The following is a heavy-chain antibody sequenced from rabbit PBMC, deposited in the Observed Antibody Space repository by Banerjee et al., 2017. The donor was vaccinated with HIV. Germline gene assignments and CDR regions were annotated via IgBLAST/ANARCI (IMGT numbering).Heavy chain of an antibody. CDR1: GFSFSSSYW. CDR3: ARDVSYTYGYAGYAYASYYFNL. V-gene: IGHV1S45*01. CDR2: IYAGSSGST. D-gene: IGHD6-1*01. Sequence: EESGGDLVKPEGSLTLTCTASGFSFSSSYWICWVRQAPGKGLEWIACIYAGSSGSTYYASWAKGRFTISKTSSTTVTLQTTSLTAADTATYFCARDVSYTYGYAGYAYASYYFNLWGPGTLVTVS. J-gene: IGHJ4*01.